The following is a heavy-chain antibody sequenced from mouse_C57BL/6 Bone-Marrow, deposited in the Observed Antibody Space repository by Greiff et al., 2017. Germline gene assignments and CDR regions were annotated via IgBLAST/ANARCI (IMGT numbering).Heavy chain of an antibody. CDR1: GYTFTGYW. CDR3: ARPLVAVDY. V-gene: IGHV1-9*01. CDR2: ILPGSGST. Sequence: QVQLKQSGAELLQPVASVQLSCKATGYTFTGYWIEWVKQRPGHGLEWIGEILPGSGSTNYNETYKGKATFTADTSSNTAYMQLSSLTTEDSASYYCARPLVAVDYWGQGTTLTVSS. D-gene: IGHD1-1*01. J-gene: IGHJ2*01.